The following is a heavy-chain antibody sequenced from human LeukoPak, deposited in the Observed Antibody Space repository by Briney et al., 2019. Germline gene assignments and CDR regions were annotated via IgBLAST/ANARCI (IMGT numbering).Heavy chain of an antibody. CDR2: ISSSSSYI. V-gene: IGHV3-21*01. CDR3: ARGVRGYCSGGSCYPFDY. J-gene: IGHJ4*02. CDR1: GFTFSSYS. D-gene: IGHD2-15*01. Sequence: PGGSLRLSCAASGFTFSSYSMNWVRQAPGKGLEWVSSISSSSSYIYYADSVKGRFTISRDNAKNSLYLQMNSLRAEDTAVYYCARGVRGYCSGGSCYPFDYWGQGTLVTVSS.